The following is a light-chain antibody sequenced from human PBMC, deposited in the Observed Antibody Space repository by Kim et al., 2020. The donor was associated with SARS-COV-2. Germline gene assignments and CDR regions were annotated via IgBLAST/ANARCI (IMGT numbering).Light chain of an antibody. CDR3: QQSYSTLGT. V-gene: IGKV1-39*01. CDR1: QSVSDC. CDR2: ATS. J-gene: IGKJ1*01. Sequence: DIQMTQSPPSLSASVGDRVTITCRASQSVSDCLNWYQHKPGKGPKLLIYATSNLHRGIPSRFSGSGSGTDFNLTISNLQPEDFRSYRSQQSYSTLGTFGQGTKVDIK.